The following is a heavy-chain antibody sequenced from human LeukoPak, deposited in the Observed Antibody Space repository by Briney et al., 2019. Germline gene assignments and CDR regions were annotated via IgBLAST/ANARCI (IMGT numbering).Heavy chain of an antibody. J-gene: IGHJ5*02. CDR3: ARDLIAVAGTNWFDP. V-gene: IGHV3-21*01. CDR1: GFTFSSYS. Sequence: GGSLRLSCAAAGFTFSSYSMNWVRQAPGKGLEWVSSISSSSSYIYYADSVNGRFTISRDNAKNSLYLQMNSLRAEDTAVYYCARDLIAVAGTNWFDPWGQGTLVTVSS. D-gene: IGHD6-19*01. CDR2: ISSSSSYI.